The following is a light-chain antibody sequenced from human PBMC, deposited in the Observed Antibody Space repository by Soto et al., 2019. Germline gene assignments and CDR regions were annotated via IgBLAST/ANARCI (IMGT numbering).Light chain of an antibody. V-gene: IGKV1-39*01. CDR1: QRISNY. Sequence: DIQMTQSPSSLSASVGDRVTITCRASQRISNYVNWFQQKPGRAPKLLIYTASTLQSGVPSRFSGSGSATDFSVTISSLQPEDFATNYCQQSSNNPPEMFGHGTKVESK. CDR3: QQSSNNPPEM. J-gene: IGKJ1*01. CDR2: TAS.